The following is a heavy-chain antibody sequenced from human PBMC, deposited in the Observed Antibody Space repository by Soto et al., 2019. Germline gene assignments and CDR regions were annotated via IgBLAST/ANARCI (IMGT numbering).Heavy chain of an antibody. Sequence: VASVKVSCKVSGYTLTELSMHWVRQAPGKGLEWMGGFDPEDGETIYAQKFQGRVTMTEDTSTDTAYMELSSLRSEDTAVYYCATGTRTVTTMDYWGQGTLVTVSS. CDR2: FDPEDGET. CDR3: ATGTRTVTTMDY. CDR1: GYTLTELS. V-gene: IGHV1-24*01. J-gene: IGHJ4*02. D-gene: IGHD4-17*01.